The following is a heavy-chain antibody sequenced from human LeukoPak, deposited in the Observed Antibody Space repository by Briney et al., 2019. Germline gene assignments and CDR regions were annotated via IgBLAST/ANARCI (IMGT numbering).Heavy chain of an antibody. V-gene: IGHV3-73*01. Sequence: PGGSLRLSCAASGFTFSGSAMHWVRQASGKGLEWVGRIRSKANSYATAYAASVKGRFTISRDDSKNTAYLQMNSLKTEDTAVYYCTHWRDSVDYWGQGTLVTVSS. J-gene: IGHJ4*02. CDR3: THWRDSVDY. CDR1: GFTFSGSA. D-gene: IGHD5/OR15-5a*01. CDR2: IRSKANSYAT.